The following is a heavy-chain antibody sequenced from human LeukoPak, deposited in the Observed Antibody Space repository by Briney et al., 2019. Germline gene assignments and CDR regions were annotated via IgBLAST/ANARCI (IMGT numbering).Heavy chain of an antibody. CDR3: ASAPSYYESSGYYY. CDR2: ISSNSSTI. D-gene: IGHD3-22*01. V-gene: IGHV3-48*02. J-gene: IGHJ4*02. CDR1: GFTFSSYS. Sequence: GGSLRLSCAASGFTFSSYSMHWVRQAPGKGLEWVSYISSNSSTIYYADSVKGRSTISRDNAKNSLYLQMNSLRDEDAAVYYCASAPSYYESSGYYYWGQGTLVTVSS.